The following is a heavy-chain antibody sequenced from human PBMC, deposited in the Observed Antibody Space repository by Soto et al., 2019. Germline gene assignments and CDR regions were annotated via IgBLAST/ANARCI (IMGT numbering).Heavy chain of an antibody. J-gene: IGHJ6*03. CDR2: IYYSGST. D-gene: IGHD6-19*01. Sequence: PSETLSLTCTVSGGSISSYYWSWLRQPQGKGLEWIGYIYYSGSTNYNPSLKSRVTISVDTSKNQFSLKLSSVTAADTAVYYCAREVQHVSGWYSDEVYYYYYYMDVWGKGTTVTVSS. CDR1: GGSISSYY. CDR3: AREVQHVSGWYSDEVYYYYYYMDV. V-gene: IGHV4-59*01.